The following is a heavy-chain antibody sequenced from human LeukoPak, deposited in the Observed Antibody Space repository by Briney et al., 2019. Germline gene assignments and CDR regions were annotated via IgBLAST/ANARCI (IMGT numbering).Heavy chain of an antibody. CDR2: IYYSGST. Sequence: PSETLSLTCTVSGGSISSGGYYWSWIRQHPGKGLEWIGYIYYSGSTNYNPSLKSRVTISVDKSKNQFSLKLSSVTAADTAVYYCASGDYYYYYGMDVWGQGTTVTVSS. CDR3: ASGDYYYYYGMDV. J-gene: IGHJ6*02. V-gene: IGHV4-31*03. CDR1: GGSISSGGYY.